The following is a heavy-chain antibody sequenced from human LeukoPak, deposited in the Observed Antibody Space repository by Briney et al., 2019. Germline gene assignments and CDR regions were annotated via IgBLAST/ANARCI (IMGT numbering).Heavy chain of an antibody. V-gene: IGHV4-59*01. J-gene: IGHJ4*02. CDR1: GGSISSYF. D-gene: IGHD3-10*01. CDR2: IYYSGST. Sequence: SETLSLTCTVSGGSISSYFWSWIGQPPGKGLEWIGYIYYSGSTNYNPSLKSRVTISVDTSKNQFSLKLSSVTAADTAVYYCARAASVGELFVFPFDYWGQGTLVTVSS. CDR3: ARAASVGELFVFPFDY.